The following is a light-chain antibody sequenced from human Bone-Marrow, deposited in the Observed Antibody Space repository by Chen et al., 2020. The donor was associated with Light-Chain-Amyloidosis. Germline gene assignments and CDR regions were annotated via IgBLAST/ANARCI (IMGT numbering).Light chain of an antibody. Sequence: SYELTQPPSVSVSPGQTARITCSGDDLPTKYAYWYQQKPGQAPVLLINIDTERPSGISERFSGSSSGTTATLTISGVQAEDEANYHSQSADSSGTYEGIFGGGTKLTVL. J-gene: IGLJ2*01. CDR1: DLPTKY. CDR3: QSADSSGTYEGI. CDR2: IDT. V-gene: IGLV3-25*03.